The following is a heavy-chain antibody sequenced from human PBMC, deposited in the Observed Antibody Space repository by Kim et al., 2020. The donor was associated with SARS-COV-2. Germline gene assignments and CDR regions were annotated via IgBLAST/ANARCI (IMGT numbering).Heavy chain of an antibody. CDR2: IWYDGSNK. D-gene: IGHD2-2*01. Sequence: GGSLRLSCAASGFGFSVYGMHWVRQAPGKGLEWVAVIWYDGSNKDYADSVKGRFTISRDNSKNTLYLQMNSLGADDTAVYFCARGRFCSSSNCYSYLDV. J-gene: IGHJ6*03. V-gene: IGHV3-33*01. CDR3: ARGRFCSSSNCYSYLDV. CDR1: GFGFSVYG.